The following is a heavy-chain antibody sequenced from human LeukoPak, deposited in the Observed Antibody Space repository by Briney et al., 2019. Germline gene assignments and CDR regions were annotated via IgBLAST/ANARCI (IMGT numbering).Heavy chain of an antibody. J-gene: IGHJ4*02. V-gene: IGHV4-4*07. D-gene: IGHD2-2*01. CDR3: ARDLALGYCPSSSCSSPLFDY. CDR2: IHTSGGT. Sequence: SDTLSLTCTVSGDSISSSYWSWIRQPAGKGLEWIGRIHTSGGTRYNPPLKSRITMSVDASKNQFSLSLTSVTAADTAVYYCARDLALGYCPSSSCSSPLFDYWGQGTLVTVSS. CDR1: GDSISSSY.